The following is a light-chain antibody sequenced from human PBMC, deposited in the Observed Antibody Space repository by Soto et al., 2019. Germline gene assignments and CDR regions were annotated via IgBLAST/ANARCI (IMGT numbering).Light chain of an antibody. CDR1: QSVSTN. CDR3: LQYINWPFT. J-gene: IGKJ2*01. Sequence: EIVMTQSPATLSVSPGQRATLSCRASQSVSTNLAWYQQKPGQPPRLLIYGASTRATGIPARFSGSGSGTEFTLTISSLQSEDFVVFYCLQYINWPFTFGQGTKLEIE. CDR2: GAS. V-gene: IGKV3-15*01.